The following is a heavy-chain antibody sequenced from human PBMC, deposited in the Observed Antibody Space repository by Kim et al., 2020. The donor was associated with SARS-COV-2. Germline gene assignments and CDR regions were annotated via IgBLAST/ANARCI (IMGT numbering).Heavy chain of an antibody. D-gene: IGHD3-10*01. J-gene: IGHJ4*02. CDR1: GYTFTSHG. CDR2: ISAYNGNT. Sequence: ASVKVSCKASGYTFTSHGISWVRQAPGQGLEWMGWISAYNGNTNYAQKLQGRVTMTTDTSTSTAYMELRSLRSDDTAVYYCRANYYGSGSYWWGRGYYFDYWGQGTLVTVSS. CDR3: RANYYGSGSYWWGRGYYFDY. V-gene: IGHV1-18*04.